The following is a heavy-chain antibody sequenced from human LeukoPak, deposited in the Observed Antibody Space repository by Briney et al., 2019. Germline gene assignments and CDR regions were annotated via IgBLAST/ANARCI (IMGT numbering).Heavy chain of an antibody. J-gene: IGHJ2*01. D-gene: IGHD3-10*01. CDR2: INHSGYT. CDR3: ARIWPDL. CDR1: GESFSGHF. Sequence: SETLSLTCAVYGESFSGHFWSWIRQPPGKGLEWIGEINHSGYTNYNPSLKSRVTISVDTSKKQFSLRLNSVTTADTAVYYCARIWPDLWGRGTLVTVSS. V-gene: IGHV4-34*01.